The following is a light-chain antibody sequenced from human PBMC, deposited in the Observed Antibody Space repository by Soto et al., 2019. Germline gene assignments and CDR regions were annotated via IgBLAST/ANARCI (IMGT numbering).Light chain of an antibody. J-gene: IGKJ1*01. CDR3: QQYGSNGWT. CDR1: QSVSSSY. Sequence: EIVLTQSPGTLSLSPGERATLSCRASQSVSSSYLAWYQQKPGQAPRLLIYGASSRATGIPDRFSGSGSGTDFTLTISRLEPEDFAVYYCQQYGSNGWTFGQGTKVEIK. V-gene: IGKV3-20*01. CDR2: GAS.